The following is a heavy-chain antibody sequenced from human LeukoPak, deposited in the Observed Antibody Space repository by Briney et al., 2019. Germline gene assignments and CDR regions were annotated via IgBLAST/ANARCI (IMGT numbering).Heavy chain of an antibody. CDR3: ARDRGGSTEGYFDL. CDR2: INPNSGGT. J-gene: IGHJ2*01. D-gene: IGHD2-2*01. CDR1: GYTFTGYY. Sequence: ASVKVSCKASGYTFTGYYMHWVRQAPGQGLEWMGWINPNSGGTNYQGRVTMTTDTSPSTAYMELRSLRSDDTAVYYCARDRGGSTEGYFDLWGRGTLVTVSS. V-gene: IGHV1-2*02.